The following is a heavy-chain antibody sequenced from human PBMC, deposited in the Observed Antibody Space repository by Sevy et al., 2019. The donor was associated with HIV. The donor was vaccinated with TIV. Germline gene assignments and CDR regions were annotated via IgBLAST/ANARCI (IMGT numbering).Heavy chain of an antibody. CDR3: ARAYTVTTWASYYYYYGMDV. Sequence: ASVKVSCKASGYTFTSYDINWVRQATGQGLEWMGWMNPNSGNTGYAQKFQGRVTMTRNTSISTAYMELSSLRSEDTAVYYCARAYTVTTWASYYYYYGMDVWGQGTTVTVSS. CDR2: MNPNSGNT. D-gene: IGHD4-4*01. V-gene: IGHV1-8*01. J-gene: IGHJ6*02. CDR1: GYTFTSYD.